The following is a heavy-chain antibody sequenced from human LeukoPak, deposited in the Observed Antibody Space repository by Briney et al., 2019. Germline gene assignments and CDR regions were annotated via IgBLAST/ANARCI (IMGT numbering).Heavy chain of an antibody. CDR3: ARDGIPAARKGYYYYYGMDV. J-gene: IGHJ6*02. V-gene: IGHV4-4*07. CDR1: GGSISSYY. Sequence: SETLSLTCTVSGGSISSYYWSWIRQPAGKGLEWIGRIYSSGSTNYNPSLKGRVTMSVDTSKNQFSLKVSSVTAADTAVYYCARDGIPAARKGYYYYYGMDVWGQGTTVTVSS. CDR2: IYSSGST. D-gene: IGHD6-13*01.